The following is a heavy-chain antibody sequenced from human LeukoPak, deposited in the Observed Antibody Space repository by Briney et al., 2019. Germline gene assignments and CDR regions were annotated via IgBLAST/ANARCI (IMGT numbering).Heavy chain of an antibody. CDR2: IIPIFGTA. D-gene: IGHD7-27*01. J-gene: IGHJ4*02. Sequence: ASVKVSCKASGGTFSSYAISWVRQAPGQGLEWMGGIIPIFGTANYAQKFQGRVTITADESTSTAYMGLSSLRSEDTAVYYCARGPPNWGYDYWGPGTLVTVSS. CDR3: ARGPPNWGYDY. CDR1: GGTFSSYA. V-gene: IGHV1-69*13.